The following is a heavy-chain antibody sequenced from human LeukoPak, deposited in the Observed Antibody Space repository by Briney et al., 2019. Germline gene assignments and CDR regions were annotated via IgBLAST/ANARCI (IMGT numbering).Heavy chain of an antibody. CDR3: ARDSVGGDYGMDV. CDR2: IIPIFGTA. J-gene: IGHJ6*02. D-gene: IGHD1-26*01. CDR1: GGTFSSYA. V-gene: IGHV1-69*05. Sequence: SVKVSCKASGGTFSSYAISWVRQAPGQGLEWMGGIIPIFGTANYAQKFQGRVTVTRDTSTSTVHMELSGLRSEDTAVYYCARDSVGGDYGMDVWGQGTTVTVSS.